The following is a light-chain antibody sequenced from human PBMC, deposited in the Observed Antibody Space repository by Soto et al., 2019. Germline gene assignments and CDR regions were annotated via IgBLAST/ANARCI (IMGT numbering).Light chain of an antibody. CDR2: DAS. Sequence: DIQMTQSPSTLSASVGDRVTITCRASQSISSWLAWYQQKPGKAPKLLIYDASSLESGVPSRFSVSGSGTEFTLTISSLQPDDFATYYCQQYNSYSVTFGGGTKVEIK. CDR3: QQYNSYSVT. J-gene: IGKJ4*01. CDR1: QSISSW. V-gene: IGKV1-5*01.